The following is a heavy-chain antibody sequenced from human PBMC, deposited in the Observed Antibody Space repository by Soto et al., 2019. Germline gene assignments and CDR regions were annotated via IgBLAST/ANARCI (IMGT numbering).Heavy chain of an antibody. CDR3: ARASYGSECNGFDP. CDR2: IYYSGST. Sequence: QVQLQESGPGLVKPSQTLSLTCTVSGGSISSGGYYWSWIRQHPGKGLEWIGYIYYSGSTYYTPYLKSRVTISVDTSKNQFSLKLSSVTAADTAVYYCARASYGSECNGFDPGGQGTLVTVSS. D-gene: IGHD3-10*01. CDR1: GGSISSGGYY. V-gene: IGHV4-31*03. J-gene: IGHJ5*02.